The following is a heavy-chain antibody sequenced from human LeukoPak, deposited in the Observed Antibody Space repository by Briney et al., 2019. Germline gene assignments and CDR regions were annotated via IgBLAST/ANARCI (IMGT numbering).Heavy chain of an antibody. Sequence: PSQTLSLTCTVSGGSISSGDYYWSWIRQPPGKGLEWIGYIYYSGSTYYNPSLKSRVTISVDTSKNQFSLRLNSVTAADTAVYYCAKPHYCSSTTCSGPFQLWGHGTLVTVSS. V-gene: IGHV4-30-4*08. CDR1: GGSISSGDYY. D-gene: IGHD2/OR15-2a*01. J-gene: IGHJ1*01. CDR2: IYYSGST. CDR3: AKPHYCSSTTCSGPFQL.